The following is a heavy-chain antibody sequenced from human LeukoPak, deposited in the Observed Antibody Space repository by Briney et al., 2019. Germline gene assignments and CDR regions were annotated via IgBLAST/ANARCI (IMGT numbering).Heavy chain of an antibody. Sequence: SETLSLTCTVSGGSISSYYWSWIRQPPGKGLEWIGYIYHSGSTYYNPSLKSRVTISVDRSKNQFSLKLSSVTAADTAVYYCARSLVEDADDYWGQGTLVTVSS. CDR1: GGSISSYY. CDR3: ARSLVEDADDY. CDR2: IYHSGST. J-gene: IGHJ4*02. D-gene: IGHD2-2*01. V-gene: IGHV4-59*12.